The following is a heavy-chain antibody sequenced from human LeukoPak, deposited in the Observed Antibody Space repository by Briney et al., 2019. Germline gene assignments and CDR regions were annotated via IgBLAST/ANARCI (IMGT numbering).Heavy chain of an antibody. CDR1: GFTFSSYA. CDR2: ISGGGGST. CDR3: ANTPVQLWGGGFDY. V-gene: IGHV3-23*01. Sequence: GGSLRLSCAASGFTFSSYAMSWVRQAPGKGLEWVSAISGGGGSTYYADSVKGRFTISRDNSKNTLYLQMNSLRAEDTAVYYCANTPVQLWGGGFDYWGQGTLVTVSS. J-gene: IGHJ4*02. D-gene: IGHD5-18*01.